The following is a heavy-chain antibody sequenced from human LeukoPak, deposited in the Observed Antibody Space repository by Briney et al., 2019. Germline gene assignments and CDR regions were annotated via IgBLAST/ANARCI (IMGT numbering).Heavy chain of an antibody. CDR1: GFTFSDYY. Sequence: GGSLRLSCAASGFTFSDYYMTWIRQAPGKGPEYISYISGLGSGTFYADSVKGRFTISRDNGRNALYLHMSTLRGEDMAVYYCARGQWLDYWGQGTLVAVSS. J-gene: IGHJ4*02. CDR2: ISGLGSGT. CDR3: ARGQWLDY. D-gene: IGHD6-19*01. V-gene: IGHV3-11*01.